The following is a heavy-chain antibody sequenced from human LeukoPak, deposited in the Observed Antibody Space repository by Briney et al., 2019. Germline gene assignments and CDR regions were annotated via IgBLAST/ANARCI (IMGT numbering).Heavy chain of an antibody. J-gene: IGHJ6*02. CDR3: ARDQYERKTCYDFWSGPVLSGYYYYYGMDV. CDR2: INPNSGGT. CDR1: GYTFTSYY. D-gene: IGHD3-3*01. Sequence: ASVKVSCKASGYTFTSYYMHWVRQAPGQGLEWMGWINPNSGGTNYAQKFQGRVTMTRDTSISTAYMELSRLRSDDTAVYYCARDQYERKTCYDFWSGPVLSGYYYYYGMDVWGQGTTVTVSS. V-gene: IGHV1-2*02.